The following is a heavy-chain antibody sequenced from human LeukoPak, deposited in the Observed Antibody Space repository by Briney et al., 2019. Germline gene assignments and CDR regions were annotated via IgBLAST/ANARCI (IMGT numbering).Heavy chain of an antibody. CDR1: GFTFTNHD. J-gene: IGHJ3*02. V-gene: IGHV4-59*08. CDR3: ARPSTYYYDSSGYLGAFDI. CDR2: IYYSGST. D-gene: IGHD3-22*01. Sequence: PGGSLRLACAASGFTFTNHDMSWVRQAPGRGLEWIGYIYYSGSTNYNPSLKSRVTISVDTSKNQFSLKLSSVTAADTAVYYCARPSTYYYDSSGYLGAFDIWGQGTMVTVSS.